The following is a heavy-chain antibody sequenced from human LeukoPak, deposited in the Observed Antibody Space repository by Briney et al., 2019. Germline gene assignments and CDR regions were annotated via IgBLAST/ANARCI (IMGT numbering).Heavy chain of an antibody. CDR3: ARDWSDYYDSSGYYPQTKFDY. V-gene: IGHV1-18*01. CDR2: ISAYNCNT. J-gene: IGHJ4*02. CDR1: GYTFTSYG. D-gene: IGHD3-22*01. Sequence: ASVKVSCKASGYTFTSYGISWVRQAPGQGLEWMGWISAYNCNTNYAQKLQGRVTMTTDTSTSTAYMELRSLRSDDTAVYYCARDWSDYYDSSGYYPQTKFDYWGQGTLVTVSS.